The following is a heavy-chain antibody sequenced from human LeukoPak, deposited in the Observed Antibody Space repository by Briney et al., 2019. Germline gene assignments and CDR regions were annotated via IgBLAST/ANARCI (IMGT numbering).Heavy chain of an antibody. D-gene: IGHD1-26*01. Sequence: SETLSLTCTVSGGSISSSSYYWGWIRQPPGKGLEWIGSIYYSGSTYYNPSLKSRVTISVDTSKNQFSLKLSSVTAADTAVYYCARQFYSGSYFDYWGQGTLVTVSS. CDR2: IYYSGST. V-gene: IGHV4-39*01. J-gene: IGHJ4*02. CDR3: ARQFYSGSYFDY. CDR1: GGSISSSSYY.